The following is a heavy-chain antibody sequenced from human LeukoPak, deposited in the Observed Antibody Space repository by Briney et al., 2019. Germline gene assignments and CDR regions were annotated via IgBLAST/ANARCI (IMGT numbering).Heavy chain of an antibody. CDR3: ARAVGHGSGSPRMDV. D-gene: IGHD3-10*01. V-gene: IGHV3-48*01. CDR1: GFTFSSHS. Sequence: GGSLRLSCAASGFTFSSHSMNSVRQAPGKGLEWVSYIISSSSTIYYADSVKGRFTISRRNAKNSLYLQMNSLRADDTPLYYCARAVGHGSGSPRMDVWGNGTTVTVSS. CDR2: IISSSSTI. J-gene: IGHJ6*01.